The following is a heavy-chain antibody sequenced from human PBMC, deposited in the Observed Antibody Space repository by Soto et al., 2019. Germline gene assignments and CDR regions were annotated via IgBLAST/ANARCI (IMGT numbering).Heavy chain of an antibody. J-gene: IGHJ4*02. CDR1: GDSVSSNSAA. Sequence: SRTLSLTCAISGDSVSSNSAAWNWIRQSPSRGLEWLGRTYYRSKWYNDYAVSVKSRITINPDTSKNQFSLQLNSVTPEDTAVYYCARDQEAEFCSGGSCYFDYWGQGTLVTVSS. V-gene: IGHV6-1*01. CDR2: TYYRSKWYN. CDR3: ARDQEAEFCSGGSCYFDY. D-gene: IGHD2-15*01.